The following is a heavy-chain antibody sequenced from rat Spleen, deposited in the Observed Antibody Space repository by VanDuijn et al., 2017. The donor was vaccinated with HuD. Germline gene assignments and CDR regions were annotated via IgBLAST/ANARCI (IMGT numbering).Heavy chain of an antibody. CDR2: FSNTGGST. CDR3: TRCFDL. J-gene: IGHJ2*01. V-gene: IGHV5-31*01. Sequence: EVQLVESGGGLVQPGRSLKISCVASGFTFNNYWMTWIRQAPGKGLEWIASFSNTGGSTYYPDSVQGRFTISRDNARSTLYLQMDSLRSEDTATYYCTRCFDLWGQGVMVTVSS. CDR1: GFTFNNYW.